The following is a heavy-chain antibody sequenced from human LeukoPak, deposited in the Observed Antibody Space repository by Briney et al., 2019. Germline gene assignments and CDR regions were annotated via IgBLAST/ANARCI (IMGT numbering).Heavy chain of an antibody. CDR2: IRAKVDGGTV. Sequence: GGSLRLSCAASGLSLGNAWMSWVRQVPGKGLEWLGRIRAKVDGGTVDYAAPVKGRFTISRDESENTLYLHLTSLKIEDAAVYYCTTLGGDNWFDWNFDLWGRGTLVTVSS. D-gene: IGHD1-1*01. CDR1: GLSLGNAW. CDR3: TTLGGDNWFDWNFDL. J-gene: IGHJ2*01. V-gene: IGHV3-15*01.